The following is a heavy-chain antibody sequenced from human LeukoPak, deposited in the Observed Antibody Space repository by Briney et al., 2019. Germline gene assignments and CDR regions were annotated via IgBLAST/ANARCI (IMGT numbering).Heavy chain of an antibody. CDR2: INHSGST. J-gene: IGHJ4*02. CDR3: AIRSNYYDSSGYSRGDDY. V-gene: IGHV4-34*01. Sequence: PSETLSLTCAVYGGSFSGYYWSWIRQPPGKGLEWIGEINHSGSTNYNPSLKSRVTISVDTSKNQFSLKLSSVTAADTAVYYCAIRSNYYDSSGYSRGDDYWGQGTLVTASS. D-gene: IGHD3-22*01. CDR1: GGSFSGYY.